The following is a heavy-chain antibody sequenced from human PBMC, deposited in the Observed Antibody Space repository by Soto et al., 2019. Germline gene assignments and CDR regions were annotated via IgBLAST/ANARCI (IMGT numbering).Heavy chain of an antibody. V-gene: IGHV3-30*18. CDR3: AKGTGITIFGVASY. Sequence: PGGSLRLSCAASGFTFSSYGMHWVRQAPGKGLEWVAVISYDGSNKYYADSVKGRFTISRDNSKNTLYLQMNSLRAEDTAVYYCAKGTGITIFGVASYWGQGTLVT. J-gene: IGHJ4*02. CDR1: GFTFSSYG. D-gene: IGHD3-3*01. CDR2: ISYDGSNK.